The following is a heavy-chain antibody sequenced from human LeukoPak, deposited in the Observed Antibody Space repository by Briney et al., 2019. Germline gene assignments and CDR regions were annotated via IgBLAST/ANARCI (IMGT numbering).Heavy chain of an antibody. CDR2: INHSGST. V-gene: IGHV4-34*01. CDR3: AKGPGENCSGSSCYWFDP. CDR1: GGSFSGYY. D-gene: IGHD2-15*01. Sequence: SETLSLTCAVYGGSFSGYYWSWIRQPPGKGLEWIGEINHSGSTNYNPSLKSRVTISVDTSKNQFSLKLSSVTAADTAVYYCAKGPGENCSGSSCYWFDPWGQGTLVTVSS. J-gene: IGHJ5*02.